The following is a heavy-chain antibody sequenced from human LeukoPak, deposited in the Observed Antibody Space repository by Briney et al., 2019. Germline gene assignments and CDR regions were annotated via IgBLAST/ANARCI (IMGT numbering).Heavy chain of an antibody. CDR1: GFTFSSYW. Sequence: GGSLRLSCAASGFTFSSYWMHWVRQAPGKGLVWVSRINSDGSITTYADSVRGRFTISRDNAKSTLYLQMNSLRAEDTAVYYCASSTQISKYADYWGQGALVTVSP. J-gene: IGHJ4*02. V-gene: IGHV3-74*01. CDR2: INSDGSIT. CDR3: ASSTQISKYADY. D-gene: IGHD2-2*01.